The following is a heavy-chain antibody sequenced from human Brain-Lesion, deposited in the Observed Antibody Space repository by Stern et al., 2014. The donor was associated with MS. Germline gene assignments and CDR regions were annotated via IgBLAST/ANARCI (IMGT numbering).Heavy chain of an antibody. D-gene: IGHD2-2*01. CDR2: IFNSGST. J-gene: IGHJ6*02. Sequence: QVQLQQSGPGLVKPSQTLSLSCTVSGGSISSGGYYWSWIRQPAGKGLEWIGRIFNSGSTSYNPPLKSRVTISIDPPKNQFSLRLTSMTAADTAVYYCARGRVVPGFQYYATDVWGQGTTVIVSS. V-gene: IGHV4-61*02. CDR3: ARGRVVPGFQYYATDV. CDR1: GGSISSGGYY.